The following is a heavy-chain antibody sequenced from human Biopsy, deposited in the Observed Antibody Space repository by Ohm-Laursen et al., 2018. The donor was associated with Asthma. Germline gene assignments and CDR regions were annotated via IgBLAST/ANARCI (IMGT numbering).Heavy chain of an antibody. J-gene: IGHJ4*02. CDR1: GFTFSSYG. D-gene: IGHD3-16*01. V-gene: IGHV3-15*01. Sequence: SLRLSCAASGFTFSSYGMHWVRQAPGKGLEWVGRIKSKTGGGTTDYAAPVKGRFTISRDDSKNTLYLQMNSLKTEDTAVYYCTTGFWWTFDYWGQGTLVTVSS. CDR3: TTGFWWTFDY. CDR2: IKSKTGGGTT.